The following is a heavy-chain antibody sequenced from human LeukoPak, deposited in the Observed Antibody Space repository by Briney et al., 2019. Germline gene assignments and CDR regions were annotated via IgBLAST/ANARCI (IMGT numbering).Heavy chain of an antibody. CDR1: GYTFTSYG. Sequence: ASVKVSCKASGYTFTSYGISWVRQAPGQGLEWMGWISAYNGNTNYAQKLQGRVTMTTDTSTSTAYMELRSLRSDDTAVYYCAGVPSSGYYYYYYGMDVWGQGTTVTVSS. CDR3: AGVPSSGYYYYYYGMDV. CDR2: ISAYNGNT. D-gene: IGHD3-22*01. V-gene: IGHV1-18*01. J-gene: IGHJ6*02.